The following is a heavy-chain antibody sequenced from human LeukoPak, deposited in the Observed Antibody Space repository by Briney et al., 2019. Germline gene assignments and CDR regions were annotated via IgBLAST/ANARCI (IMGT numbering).Heavy chain of an antibody. CDR2: IKQDGSEK. CDR3: VKSSRGGYYPDH. Sequence: GGSLRLSCAASGFTFSTYWMNWVRQAPGKGLEWVANIKQDGSEKYYVDSGKGRFTISRDDAKNSLFLQMNSLRVEDTALYYCVKSSRGGYYPDHWGQGTLVTVSS. J-gene: IGHJ1*01. CDR1: GFTFSTYW. V-gene: IGHV3-7*03. D-gene: IGHD3-10*01.